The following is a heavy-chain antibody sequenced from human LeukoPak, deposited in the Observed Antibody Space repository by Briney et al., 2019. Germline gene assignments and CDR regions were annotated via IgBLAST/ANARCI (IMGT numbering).Heavy chain of an antibody. CDR3: ARQHSPELDYYGSGSYSYYFDY. CDR2: IYTSGST. J-gene: IGHJ4*02. D-gene: IGHD3-10*01. Sequence: SQTLSLTCTVSGGSISSGSYYWSWIRQPAGKGLEWIGRIYTSGSTNYNPSLKSRVTISVDTSKNQFSLKLSSVTAADTAVYYCARQHSPELDYYGSGSYSYYFDYWGQGTLVTVSS. V-gene: IGHV4-61*02. CDR1: GGSISSGSYY.